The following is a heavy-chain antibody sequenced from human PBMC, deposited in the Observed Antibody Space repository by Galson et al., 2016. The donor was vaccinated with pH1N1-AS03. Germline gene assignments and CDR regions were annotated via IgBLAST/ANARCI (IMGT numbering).Heavy chain of an antibody. CDR2: INPSGGGT. CDR1: GYTSSGYY. V-gene: IGHV1-2*02. Sequence: SVKVSCKASGYTSSGYYMHWVRQAPGQELEWMGWINPSGGGTNYAQKFQGRVTMTRDTSISTAYMELSRLRSDDTAVYFCARGGGGSLDYWGQGTLVPVSS. D-gene: IGHD3-10*01. J-gene: IGHJ4*02. CDR3: ARGGGGSLDY.